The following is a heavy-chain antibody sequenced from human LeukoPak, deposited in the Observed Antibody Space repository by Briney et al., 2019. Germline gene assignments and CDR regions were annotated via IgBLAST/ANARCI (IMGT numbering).Heavy chain of an antibody. Sequence: ASVKVSCTASGYTSTSYDINWVRQATGQGLEWMGWMNPNSGNTGYAQKFQGRVTMTRNTSISTAYMELSSLRSEDTAVYYCARVQYYGSGSLPSAFDIWGQGTMVTVSS. J-gene: IGHJ3*02. CDR2: MNPNSGNT. V-gene: IGHV1-8*01. CDR1: GYTSTSYD. CDR3: ARVQYYGSGSLPSAFDI. D-gene: IGHD3-10*01.